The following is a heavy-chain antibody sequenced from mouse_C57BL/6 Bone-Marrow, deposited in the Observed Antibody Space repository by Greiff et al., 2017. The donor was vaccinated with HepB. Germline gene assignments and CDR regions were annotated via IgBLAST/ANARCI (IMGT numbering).Heavy chain of an antibody. CDR2: IHPNSGST. CDR1: GEKGNSYW. D-gene: IGHD2-4*01. Sequence: QPGVERGKNGERGKLYCKDDGEKGNSYWMHWVKQRPGQGLEWIGMIHPNSGSTNYNEKFKSKATLTVDKSSSTAYMQLSSLTSEDSAVYYCARVDDYDGAFAYWGQGTLVTVSA. CDR3: ARVDDYDGAFAY. J-gene: IGHJ3*01. V-gene: IGHV1-64*01.